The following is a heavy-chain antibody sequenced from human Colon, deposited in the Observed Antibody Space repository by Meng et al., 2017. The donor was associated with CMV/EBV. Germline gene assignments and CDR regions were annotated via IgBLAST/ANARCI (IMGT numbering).Heavy chain of an antibody. CDR2: IYYSGST. D-gene: IGHD2-2*01. Sequence: GSLRLSCTVSGGSISSYYLSWIRQPPGKGLEWIGYIYYSGSTNYNPSLKSRVTTSVDTSKNQFSLKLSSVTAADTAVYYCARLDIVVVPAANYWFDPWGQGTLVTVSS. CDR3: ARLDIVVVPAANYWFDP. J-gene: IGHJ5*02. CDR1: GGSISSYY. V-gene: IGHV4-59*01.